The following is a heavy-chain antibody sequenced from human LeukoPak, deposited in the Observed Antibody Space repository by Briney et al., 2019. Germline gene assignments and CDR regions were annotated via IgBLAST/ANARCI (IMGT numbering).Heavy chain of an antibody. CDR1: GGPISSYY. Sequence: SETLSLTCIVSGGPISSYYWSWIRQPAGKGLEWIGRIYTSGSTKYNPSLKSRVTMSVDTSKNQFSLNLNSVTAADSALYYCARSVLGNYYYMDVWGKGTTVTVSS. V-gene: IGHV4-4*07. CDR2: IYTSGST. J-gene: IGHJ6*03. D-gene: IGHD2-8*01. CDR3: ARSVLGNYYYMDV.